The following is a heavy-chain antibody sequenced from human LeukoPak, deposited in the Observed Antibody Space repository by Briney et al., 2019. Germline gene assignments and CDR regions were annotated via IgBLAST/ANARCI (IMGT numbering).Heavy chain of an antibody. D-gene: IGHD1-26*01. CDR1: GFAFNTYT. CDR3: ARDPTSSWETAFDI. J-gene: IGHJ3*02. CDR2: ISSGTSYI. Sequence: GGSLRLSCAASGFAFNTYTMNWVRQAPGKGLEWVSSISSGTSYIYYADSVKGRFTISRDNAKNSLYLQMNSLRAEDTAVYYCARDPTSSWETAFDIWGQGTMVTVSS. V-gene: IGHV3-21*01.